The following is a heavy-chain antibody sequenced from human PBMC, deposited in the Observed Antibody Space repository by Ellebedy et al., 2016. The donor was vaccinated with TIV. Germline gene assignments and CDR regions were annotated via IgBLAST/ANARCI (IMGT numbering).Heavy chain of an antibody. Sequence: GESLKISCKGSGYSFTTYWIAWVRQMPGKGLEWMGIIYPGDSHTRYSPSFQGQVTISADKSISTAYLQWSSLKASDTAMYFCARHYCSSTSCYGTNYYYGMDVWGQGTTVTVSS. CDR3: ARHYCSSTSCYGTNYYYGMDV. V-gene: IGHV5-51*01. CDR2: IYPGDSHT. J-gene: IGHJ6*02. D-gene: IGHD2-2*01. CDR1: GYSFTTYW.